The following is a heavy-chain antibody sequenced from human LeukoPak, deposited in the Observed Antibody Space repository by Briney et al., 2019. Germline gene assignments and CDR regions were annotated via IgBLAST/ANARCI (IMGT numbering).Heavy chain of an antibody. CDR1: GGSISRGDYC. Sequence: SQTLSLTRTVSGGSISRGDYCSRWIRPPPRQCLGWIVYIYYSGSTCYTPSLKSRVTISVDTSKNQFSLKLSSVTAADTAVYSCARYPYVWGSYRFPQPYGGQGTLVTVS. D-gene: IGHD3-16*02. J-gene: IGHJ4*02. CDR3: ARYPYVWGSYRFPQPY. CDR2: IYYSGST. V-gene: IGHV4-30-4*01.